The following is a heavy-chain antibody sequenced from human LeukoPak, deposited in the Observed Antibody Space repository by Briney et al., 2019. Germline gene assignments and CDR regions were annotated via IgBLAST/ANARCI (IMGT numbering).Heavy chain of an antibody. D-gene: IGHD1-26*01. J-gene: IGHJ5*01. Sequence: SETLSLTCTVSGGSISSGGSYWGWIRQPPGKGLEWIGSIYYIGNSHYNPSLESRVTIFKDMSKNQFSLNLDSVTAADTAMYYCADTSWAAWGHGTLVTVSS. CDR1: GGSISSGGSY. CDR2: IYYIGNS. CDR3: ADTSWAA. V-gene: IGHV4-39*01.